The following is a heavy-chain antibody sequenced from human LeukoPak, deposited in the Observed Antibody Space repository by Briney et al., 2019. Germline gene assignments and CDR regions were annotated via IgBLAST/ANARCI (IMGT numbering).Heavy chain of an antibody. CDR3: ARHRGSSYGYYYYYYMDV. CDR1: GGSISSYY. J-gene: IGHJ6*03. D-gene: IGHD5-18*01. V-gene: IGHV4-4*07. Sequence: SETLSLTCTVSGGSISSYYWSWIRQPAGKGLEWIGRIYTSGSTNYNPSLKSRVTMSVDTSKNQFSLKLSSVTAADTAVYYCARHRGSSYGYYYYYYMDVWGKGTTVTVSS. CDR2: IYTSGST.